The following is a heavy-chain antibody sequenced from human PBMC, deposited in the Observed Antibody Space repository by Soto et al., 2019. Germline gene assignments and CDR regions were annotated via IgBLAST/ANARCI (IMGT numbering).Heavy chain of an antibody. D-gene: IGHD1-26*01. V-gene: IGHV3-9*01. CDR1: GFTFDDYA. CDR2: ISWNSGSI. J-gene: IGHJ6*02. Sequence: PRGSLRLSCAASGFTFDDYAMHWVRQAPGKGLEWVSGISWNSGSIGYADSVKGRFTISRDNAKNSLYLQMNSLRAEDTALYYCAKDVGAYYYYGMDVWGQGTTVTVSS. CDR3: AKDVGAYYYYGMDV.